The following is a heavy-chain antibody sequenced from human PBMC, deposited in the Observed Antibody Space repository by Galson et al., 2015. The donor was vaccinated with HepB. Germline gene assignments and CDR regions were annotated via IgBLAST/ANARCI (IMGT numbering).Heavy chain of an antibody. CDR2: IRSKAYGGTT. J-gene: IGHJ4*02. V-gene: IGHV3-49*03. D-gene: IGHD2-2*01. Sequence: SLRLSCAASGFTFGDYAMSWFRQAPGKGLEWVGFIRSKAYGGTTEYAVSVKGRFTISRDDSKSIAYLQMNSLKTEDTAVYYCIRDCGSTTCPGRPYYFDYWGQGTLVTVSS. CDR1: GFTFGDYA. CDR3: IRDCGSTTCPGRPYYFDY.